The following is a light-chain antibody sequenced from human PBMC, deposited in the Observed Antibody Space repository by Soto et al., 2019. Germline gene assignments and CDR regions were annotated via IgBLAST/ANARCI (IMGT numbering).Light chain of an antibody. J-gene: IGKJ1*01. CDR1: QSVSSS. CDR2: GAS. CDR3: QQYNNWWT. V-gene: IGKV3-15*01. Sequence: IVLSQSPATLSLSTGERATLSCRASQSVSSSLAWYQQKPGQAPRLLIYGASTRATGIPARFSGSGSGTEFTLTINSLQSEDFAVYYCQQYNNWWTFGQGTKVDIK.